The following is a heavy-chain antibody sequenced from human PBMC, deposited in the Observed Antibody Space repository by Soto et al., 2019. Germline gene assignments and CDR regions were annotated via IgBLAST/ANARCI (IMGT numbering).Heavy chain of an antibody. J-gene: IGHJ5*01. CDR1: GGSISSTNW. V-gene: IGHV4-4*02. CDR3: ARGGRIAAGGPFAS. Sequence: SETLSLTCAVSGGSISSTNWWSWVRQPPGKGLEWIGGNHHSGSTNNNPPLKRRVAISVEKSKNQFALRLSSVTAAETVIYYCARGGRIAAGGPFASWGQGSLV. CDR2: NHHSGST. D-gene: IGHD6-13*01.